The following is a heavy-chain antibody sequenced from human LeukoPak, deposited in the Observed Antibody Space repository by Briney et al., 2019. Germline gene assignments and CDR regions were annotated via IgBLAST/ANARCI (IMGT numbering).Heavy chain of an antibody. Sequence: PGGSLRLSCGASGFTFGDNVMHWVRQAPGKGLEWVSGISWNSVNIGYADSVKGRFTISRDNGKNSLYLQMNSLKTEDTALYYCVKGAVAGQTWFDPWSQGILVTVSS. CDR2: ISWNSVNI. D-gene: IGHD6-19*01. J-gene: IGHJ5*02. CDR1: GFTFGDNV. V-gene: IGHV3-9*01. CDR3: VKGAVAGQTWFDP.